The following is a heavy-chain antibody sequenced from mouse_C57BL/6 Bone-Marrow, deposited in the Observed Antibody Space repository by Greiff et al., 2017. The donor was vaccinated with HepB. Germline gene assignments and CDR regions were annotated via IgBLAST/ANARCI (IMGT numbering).Heavy chain of an antibody. Sequence: EVQRVESGGGLVKPGGSLKLSCAASGFTFSDYGMHWVRQAPEKGLEWVAYISSGSSTIYYADTVKGRFTISRDNAKNTLFLQMTSLRSEDTAMYYCAKIYYDYDRYYYAMDYWGQGTSVTVSS. CDR3: AKIYYDYDRYYYAMDY. CDR2: ISSGSSTI. D-gene: IGHD2-4*01. CDR1: GFTFSDYG. J-gene: IGHJ4*01. V-gene: IGHV5-17*01.